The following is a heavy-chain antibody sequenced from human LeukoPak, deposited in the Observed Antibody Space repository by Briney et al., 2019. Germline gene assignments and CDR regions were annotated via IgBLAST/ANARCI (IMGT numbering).Heavy chain of an antibody. J-gene: IGHJ5*02. Sequence: SVKVSCKASGGTVSRYPISWVRQAPGQGLEWMGGIIPIFGTANYAQKFQGRVTITADESTSTAYMELSSLRSEDTAVYYCARVAGGRYCSSTSCYMRGWFDPWGQGTLVTVSS. CDR2: IIPIFGTA. D-gene: IGHD2-2*02. V-gene: IGHV1-69*13. CDR1: GGTVSRYP. CDR3: ARVAGGRYCSSTSCYMRGWFDP.